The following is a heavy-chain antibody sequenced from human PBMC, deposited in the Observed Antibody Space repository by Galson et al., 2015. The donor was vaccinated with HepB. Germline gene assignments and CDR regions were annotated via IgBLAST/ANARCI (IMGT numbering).Heavy chain of an antibody. CDR3: ATFRTGDYFYYGMDI. V-gene: IGHV4-61*08. D-gene: IGHD1-14*01. CDR1: GGSISSGAYY. J-gene: IGHJ6*02. Sequence: TLSLTCTVSGGSISSGAYYWNWIRQPPGKGLEWIGYVYYSGDTNYSPSLKSRVTISRDTSRNQFSLNLSSVTAADTAMYYCATFRTGDYFYYGMDIWGQGTTVTVSS. CDR2: VYYSGDT.